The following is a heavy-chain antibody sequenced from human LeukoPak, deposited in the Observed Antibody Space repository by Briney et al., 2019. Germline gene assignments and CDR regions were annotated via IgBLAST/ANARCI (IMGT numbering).Heavy chain of an antibody. V-gene: IGHV5-51*01. CDR3: ARQPWNGEYSSGWLDFDY. J-gene: IGHJ4*02. CDR1: GYSFTSYW. CDR2: IYLGDSDT. D-gene: IGHD6-19*01. Sequence: GLSLQISSQGPGYSFTSYWIGWARPMPGKGLDWMGIIYLGDSDTIYSPYFQGQVNISADKSISTPYLRWSCLNTSDTAMYYCARQPWNGEYSSGWLDFDYWGQGTLVTASS.